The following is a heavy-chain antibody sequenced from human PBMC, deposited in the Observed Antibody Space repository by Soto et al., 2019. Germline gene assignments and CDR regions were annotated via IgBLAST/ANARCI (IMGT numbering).Heavy chain of an antibody. CDR3: GKSPPVYGDSVWYWLAP. CDR2: ISYDGSNK. Sequence: GGSLRLSCAASGFTFSSYGMHWVRQAPGKGLEWVAVISYDGSNKYYADSVKGRFTISRDNSKNTLYLQMNSLRAEDTAVYYWGKSPPVYGDSVWYWLAPGGRGTLVTVSS. D-gene: IGHD4-17*01. J-gene: IGHJ5*02. CDR1: GFTFSSYG. V-gene: IGHV3-30*18.